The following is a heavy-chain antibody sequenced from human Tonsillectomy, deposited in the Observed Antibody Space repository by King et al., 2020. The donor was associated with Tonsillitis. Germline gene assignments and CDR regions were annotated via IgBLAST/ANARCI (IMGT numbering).Heavy chain of an antibody. CDR2: IYPGDAVT. Sequence: VQLVESGAEVKKPGESLKISCKVSGYSFTSYWIGWVRQMTGKGLVWMGMIYPGDAVTRYSPSFQGQVTISAGKSISTAYLQWSSLKASDTAMYYCARLTPDFWYFDLWGRGTLVTVSS. V-gene: IGHV5-51*01. CDR1: GYSFTSYW. CDR3: ARLTPDFWYFDL. J-gene: IGHJ2*01.